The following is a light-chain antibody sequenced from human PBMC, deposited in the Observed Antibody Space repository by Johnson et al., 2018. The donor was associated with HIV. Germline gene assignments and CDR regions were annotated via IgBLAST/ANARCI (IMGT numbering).Light chain of an antibody. J-gene: IGLJ1*01. V-gene: IGLV1-51*02. CDR1: SSNIGNNY. CDR2: ENN. Sequence: QSVLTQPPSVSAAPGQKVTISCSGSSSNIGNNYVSWYQQLPGTAPKLLIYENNKRPSGIPDRFSGSKSGTSATLAITGLQTGDEADYYCGTWDSSLSAHVFGTGTKVTVL. CDR3: GTWDSSLSAHV.